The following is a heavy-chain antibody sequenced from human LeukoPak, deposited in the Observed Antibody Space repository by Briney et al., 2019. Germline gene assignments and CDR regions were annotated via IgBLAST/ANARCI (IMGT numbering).Heavy chain of an antibody. CDR1: GGSISSSSYY. CDR3: ARLAGSGSYFDLYFDY. Sequence: SETLSLTCTVSGGSISSSSYYWGWIRQPPGKGLEWIGSIYYSGSTYYNPSVKSRVAISVDTSKNQFSLKLSSVTAADTAVYYCARLAGSGSYFDLYFDYWGQETLVTVSS. J-gene: IGHJ4*02. V-gene: IGHV4-39*01. D-gene: IGHD3-10*01. CDR2: IYYSGST.